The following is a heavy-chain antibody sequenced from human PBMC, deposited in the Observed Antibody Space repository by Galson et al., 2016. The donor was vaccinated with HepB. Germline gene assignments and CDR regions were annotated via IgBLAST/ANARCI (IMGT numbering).Heavy chain of an antibody. J-gene: IGHJ6*02. CDR3: ARGGLGNYYAYGMDV. CDR1: GLSFSPYA. V-gene: IGHV3-23*01. CDR2: INGTGTIT. D-gene: IGHD3/OR15-3a*01. Sequence: SLRLSCAASGLSFSPYAVSWVRQAPGKGLAWVSAINGTGTITKYAASVKGRFTISRDNSKNTMYLQVSSLRAEDTAVYYCARGGLGNYYAYGMDVWGHGTTVTVSS.